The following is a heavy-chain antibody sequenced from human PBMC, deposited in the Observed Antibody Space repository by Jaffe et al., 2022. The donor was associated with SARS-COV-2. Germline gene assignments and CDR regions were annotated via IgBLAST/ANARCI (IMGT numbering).Heavy chain of an antibody. D-gene: IGHD2-8*01. V-gene: IGHV3-30*03. J-gene: IGHJ6*02. CDR2: ISHDGSNK. Sequence: QVQLVESGGGVVQPGRSLRLSCAASGFTFSSYGMHWVRQAPGKGLEWVAVISHDGSNKYYADSVKGRFTISRDDFKNTLYLQMNSLRPEDTAMYYCARKSMGYYGMDVWGQGTTVTVSS. CDR3: ARKSMGYYGMDV. CDR1: GFTFSSYG.